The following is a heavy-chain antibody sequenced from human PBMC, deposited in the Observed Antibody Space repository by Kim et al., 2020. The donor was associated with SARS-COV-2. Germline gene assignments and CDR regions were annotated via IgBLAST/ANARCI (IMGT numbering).Heavy chain of an antibody. CDR3: ARERDYGGNSADFDY. D-gene: IGHD4-17*01. Sequence: VSVKSRITTNPDTSKNPFSLQLNSVTPEDTAVYYCARERDYGGNSADFDYWGQGTLVTVSS. J-gene: IGHJ4*02. V-gene: IGHV6-1*01.